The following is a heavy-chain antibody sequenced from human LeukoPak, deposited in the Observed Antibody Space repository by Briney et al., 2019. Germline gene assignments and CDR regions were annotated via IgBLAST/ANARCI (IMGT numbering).Heavy chain of an antibody. Sequence: SETLSLTCTVSGGSISSYYWSWIRQPPGKGLEWIGYTYYSGSTNYNPSLKSRVTISVDTSKNQFSLKLSSVTAADTAVYYCARESQYGEATVTTPGGYYYYGMDVWGQGTTVTVSS. CDR2: TYYSGST. CDR3: ARESQYGEATVTTPGGYYYYGMDV. V-gene: IGHV4-59*01. D-gene: IGHD4-17*01. CDR1: GGSISSYY. J-gene: IGHJ6*02.